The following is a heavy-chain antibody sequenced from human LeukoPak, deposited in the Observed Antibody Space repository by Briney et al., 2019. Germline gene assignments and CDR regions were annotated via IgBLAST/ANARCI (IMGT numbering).Heavy chain of an antibody. D-gene: IGHD6-6*01. V-gene: IGHV3-23*01. J-gene: IGHJ5*02. CDR3: ARGEGAARPDWFDP. CDR2: ISGSGGST. Sequence: GGSLRLSCAASGFTFSSYAMSWVRQAPGKGLEWVSAISGSGGSTYYADSVKGRFTISRDNAKNSLYLQMNSLRAEDTAVYYCARGEGAARPDWFDPWGQGTLVTVSS. CDR1: GFTFSSYA.